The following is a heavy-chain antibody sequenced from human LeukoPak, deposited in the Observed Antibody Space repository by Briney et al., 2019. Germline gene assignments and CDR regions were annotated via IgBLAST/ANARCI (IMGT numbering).Heavy chain of an antibody. Sequence: SETLSLTLTVAARSVVSYYWVWIRQPPGKGLEWIGYINYSGSTNYNPSLKSRVTMSVDTSKNQFSLKLSSVTAADKAMYYCATEGRQDYVYFDHWGQGSLVTVSS. CDR2: INYSGST. CDR3: ATEGRQDYVYFDH. J-gene: IGHJ4*02. CDR1: ARSVVSYY. V-gene: IGHV4-59*02. D-gene: IGHD4-17*01.